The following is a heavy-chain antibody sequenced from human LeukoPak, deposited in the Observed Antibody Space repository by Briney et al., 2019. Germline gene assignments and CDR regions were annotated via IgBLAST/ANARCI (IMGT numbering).Heavy chain of an antibody. J-gene: IGHJ6*03. V-gene: IGHV4-39*01. Sequence: SETLSLTCTVSGGSISSSSYYWGWIRQPPGKGLEWIGSIYYSGSTYYNPSLKSRVTISVDTSENQFSLKLSSVTAADTAVYYCARHHCSGGSCYSPYYYYYMDVWGKGTTVTISS. CDR3: ARHHCSGGSCYSPYYYYYMDV. D-gene: IGHD2-15*01. CDR2: IYYSGST. CDR1: GGSISSSSYY.